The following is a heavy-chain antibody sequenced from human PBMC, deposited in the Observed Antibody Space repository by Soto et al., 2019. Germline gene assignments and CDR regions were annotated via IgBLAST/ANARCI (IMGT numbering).Heavy chain of an antibody. CDR2: INPSGGST. Sequence: GASVKVSCKASGYTFTSYYMHWVRQAPGQGLEWMGIINPSGGSTSYAQKFQGRVTMTRDTSTSTVYMELSSLRSEDTAVYYCASYCCSTSCYAGRYYYYGMDVWGQGTTVTVSS. CDR1: GYTFTSYY. J-gene: IGHJ6*02. CDR3: ASYCCSTSCYAGRYYYYGMDV. V-gene: IGHV1-46*01. D-gene: IGHD2-2*01.